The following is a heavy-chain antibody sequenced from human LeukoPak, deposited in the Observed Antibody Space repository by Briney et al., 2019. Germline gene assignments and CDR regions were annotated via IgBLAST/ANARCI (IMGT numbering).Heavy chain of an antibody. V-gene: IGHV4-59*12. D-gene: IGHD2-15*01. J-gene: IGHJ6*03. CDR1: GGSISSYY. Sequence: SETLSLTCTVSGGSISSYYWSWIRQPPGKGLEWIGYIYYSGGTNYNPSLKSRVTISVDTSKNQFSLKLSSVTAADTAVYYCARLTWVAGYMDVWGKGTTVTISS. CDR2: IYYSGGT. CDR3: ARLTWVAGYMDV.